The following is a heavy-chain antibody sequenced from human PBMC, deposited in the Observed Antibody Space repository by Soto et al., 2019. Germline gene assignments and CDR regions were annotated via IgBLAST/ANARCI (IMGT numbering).Heavy chain of an antibody. Sequence: EVQLLESGGGLVQPGGSLRLSCAASGFTFSSYAMSWVRQAPGKGLEWVSAISGSGGSTYYADSVKGRFTISRDNSKNTLYLQMNSLRAEDTAVYYCAKDYDYHDSGAMGFFDYWGQGTLVTVSS. J-gene: IGHJ4*02. CDR3: AKDYDYHDSGAMGFFDY. CDR2: ISGSGGST. CDR1: GFTFSSYA. V-gene: IGHV3-23*01. D-gene: IGHD3-22*01.